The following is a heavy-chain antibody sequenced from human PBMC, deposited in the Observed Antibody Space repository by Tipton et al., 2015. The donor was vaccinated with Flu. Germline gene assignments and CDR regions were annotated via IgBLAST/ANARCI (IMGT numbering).Heavy chain of an antibody. CDR1: GFTFSSYA. J-gene: IGHJ4*02. V-gene: IGHV3-23*01. CDR3: SKEENTWNVGRWFDF. CDR2: ISISGGST. Sequence: SLRLSCAASGFTFSSYAMNWVRQAPGKGLEWVSTISISGGSTYYTDSVKGRFTLSRDNSKNKLYLQMNSLRAEDTAVYYCSKEENTWNVGRWFDFWGQGTLVSVSS. D-gene: IGHD1-20*01.